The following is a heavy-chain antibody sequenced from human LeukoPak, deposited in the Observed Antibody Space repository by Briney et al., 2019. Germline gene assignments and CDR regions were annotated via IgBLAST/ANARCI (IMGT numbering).Heavy chain of an antibody. CDR1: GFTFHDHG. D-gene: IGHD6-19*01. Sequence: GGSLRLSCAASGFTFHDHGMDWVCQAPGKGLEWVAVIAADGGVKHYADFVKGRFSLSRDNSKNTLFLQMNSLTVEDTAVYYCAREATWGQWYFDLWGQGAPVTVSS. J-gene: IGHJ4*02. V-gene: IGHV3-30*03. CDR3: AREATWGQWYFDL. CDR2: IAADGGVK.